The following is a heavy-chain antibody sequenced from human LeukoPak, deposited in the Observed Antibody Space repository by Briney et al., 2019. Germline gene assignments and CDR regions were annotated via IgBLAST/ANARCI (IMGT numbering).Heavy chain of an antibody. D-gene: IGHD5-18*01. Sequence: GGSLRLSCAASGFTFSSYAMHWVRQAPGKGLEWVAVISYDGSNKYYADSVKGRFTISGDNSKNTLYLQMNSLRAEDTAVYYCARDAAAYSYAFDYWGQGTLVTVSS. CDR3: ARDAAAYSYAFDY. J-gene: IGHJ4*02. V-gene: IGHV3-30-3*01. CDR2: ISYDGSNK. CDR1: GFTFSSYA.